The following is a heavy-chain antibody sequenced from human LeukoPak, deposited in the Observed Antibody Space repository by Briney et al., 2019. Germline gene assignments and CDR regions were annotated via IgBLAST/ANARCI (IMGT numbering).Heavy chain of an antibody. J-gene: IGHJ5*02. CDR3: ARVMGDYVSWFDP. CDR1: GGSISSYY. Sequence: SETLSLTCTVSGGSISSYYWSWIRQPPGKGLEWIGYIYYSGSTNYNPSLKSRVTISVDRSKNQFSLKLSSVTAADTAVYYCARVMGDYVSWFDPWGQGTLVTVSS. D-gene: IGHD3-16*01. CDR2: IYYSGST. V-gene: IGHV4-59*12.